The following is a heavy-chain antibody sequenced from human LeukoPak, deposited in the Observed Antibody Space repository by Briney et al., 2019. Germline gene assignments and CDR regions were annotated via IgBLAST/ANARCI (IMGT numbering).Heavy chain of an antibody. J-gene: IGHJ4*02. Sequence: ASVKASCKASGYTFTSYYMHWVRQAPGQGLEWMGIINPNSGGTNYAQKFQGRVTMTRDTSISTAYMELSRLRSDDTAVYYCARGITIFGVVIPGGYWGQGTLVTVSS. CDR3: ARGITIFGVVIPGGY. D-gene: IGHD3-3*01. CDR2: INPNSGGT. CDR1: GYTFTSYY. V-gene: IGHV1-2*02.